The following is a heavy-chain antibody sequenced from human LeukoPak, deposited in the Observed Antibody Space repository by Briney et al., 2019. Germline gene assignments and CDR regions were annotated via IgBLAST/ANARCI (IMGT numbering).Heavy chain of an antibody. CDR3: ARGLELDY. CDR1: GFTFRSYE. J-gene: IGHJ4*02. D-gene: IGHD1-1*01. Sequence: SCKASGFTFRSYEMNWVRQAPGKGLEWVSYISSSSSVIKYADSVKGRFTVSRDNTKNSLYLQMDSLRGEDTAVYYCARGLELDYWGQGTLVTVSS. CDR2: ISSSSSVI. V-gene: IGHV3-48*03.